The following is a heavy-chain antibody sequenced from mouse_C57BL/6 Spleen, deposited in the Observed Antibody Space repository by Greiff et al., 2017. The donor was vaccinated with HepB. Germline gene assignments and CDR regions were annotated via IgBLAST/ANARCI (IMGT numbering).Heavy chain of an antibody. CDR1: GYTFTSYW. D-gene: IGHD2-4*01. Sequence: QVQLQQPGAELVMPGASVKLSCKASGYTFTSYWMHWVKQRPGQGLEWIGEIDPSDSYTNYNQKFKGKSTLTVDKSSSTAYMPLSSLTSEDSAVYYCARESPMIKDWYFDVWGTGTPVTVSS. V-gene: IGHV1-69*01. CDR2: IDPSDSYT. CDR3: ARESPMIKDWYFDV. J-gene: IGHJ1*03.